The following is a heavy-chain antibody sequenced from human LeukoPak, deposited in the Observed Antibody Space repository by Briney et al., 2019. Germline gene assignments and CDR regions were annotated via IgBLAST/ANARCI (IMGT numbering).Heavy chain of an antibody. V-gene: IGHV4-59*01. D-gene: IGHD2/OR15-2a*01. J-gene: IGHJ4*02. CDR3: ARDYFTGFDY. CDR2: IYYSGST. Sequence: SETLSLTCTVSGGSISSDYWSWIRQPPGKGLEWIGYIYYSGSTNYNPSLKSRVTISVDTSKNQFSLKLSSVTAADTAVYYCARDYFTGFDYWGQGTLVTVSS. CDR1: GGSISSDY.